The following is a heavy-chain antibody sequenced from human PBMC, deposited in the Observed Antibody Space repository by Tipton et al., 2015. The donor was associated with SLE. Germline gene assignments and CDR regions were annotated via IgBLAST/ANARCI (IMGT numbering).Heavy chain of an antibody. CDR3: ARDSSGYSIFFDY. CDR1: GGSISSYY. V-gene: IGHV4-59*12. CDR2: IYYSGST. D-gene: IGHD3-22*01. J-gene: IGHJ4*02. Sequence: TLSLTCTVSGGSISSYYWSWIRQPPGKGLEWIGYIYYSGSTYYNPSLKSRVTISVDTSKNRFSLKLSSVTAADTAVYYCARDSSGYSIFFDYWGQGTLVTVSS.